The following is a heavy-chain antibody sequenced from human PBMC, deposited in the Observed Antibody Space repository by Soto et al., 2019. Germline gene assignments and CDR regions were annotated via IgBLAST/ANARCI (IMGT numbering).Heavy chain of an antibody. CDR3: ARDRDDYGSGNYYNRIDP. V-gene: IGHV1-69*01. CDR1: GGIFSTYA. J-gene: IGHJ5*02. D-gene: IGHD3-10*01. Sequence: QVQLVQSGAEVKKPGSSVKVSCKASGGIFSTYAISWLRQAPGQGLEWMGGIIPIFGTPNYAQRFQGRVTITADESTSTAYMKLSRLRSEDTAVYYCARDRDDYGSGNYYNRIDPWGQGTLVTVSS. CDR2: IIPIFGTP.